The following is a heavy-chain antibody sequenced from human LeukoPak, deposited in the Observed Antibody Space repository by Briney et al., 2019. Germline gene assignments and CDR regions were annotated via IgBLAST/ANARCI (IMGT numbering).Heavy chain of an antibody. D-gene: IGHD3-22*01. Sequence: SQTLSLTCAISGDSVSSNSAAWNWIRQSPSRGLEWLGRTYYRSKWYNDYAVSVKSRITINPDTSKNQFSLQLNSVTPEDTAVYYCARDSIKGDYDSSGPITYDAFDIWGQGTMVTVSS. CDR1: GDSVSSNSAA. V-gene: IGHV6-1*01. CDR3: ARDSIKGDYDSSGPITYDAFDI. CDR2: TYYRSKWYN. J-gene: IGHJ3*02.